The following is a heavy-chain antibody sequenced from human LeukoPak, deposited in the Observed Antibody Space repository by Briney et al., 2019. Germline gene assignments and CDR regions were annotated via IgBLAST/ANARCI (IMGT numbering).Heavy chain of an antibody. CDR3: ARDRGNYPFDY. V-gene: IGHV4-30-2*01. J-gene: IGHJ4*02. D-gene: IGHD4-11*01. CDR2: IYHSGST. CDR1: GGSISSGGYY. Sequence: SETLSLTCTVSGGSISSGGYYWSWIRQPPGKGLEWIGYIYHSGSTYYNPSLKSRVTISVDRSKNQFSLKLSSVTAADTAVYFCARDRGNYPFDYWGQGTLVTVSS.